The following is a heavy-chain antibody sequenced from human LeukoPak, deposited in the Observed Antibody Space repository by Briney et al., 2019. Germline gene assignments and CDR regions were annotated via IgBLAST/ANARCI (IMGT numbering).Heavy chain of an antibody. V-gene: IGHV1-2*02. CDR1: GYTFTAYH. D-gene: IGHD6-13*01. J-gene: IGHJ6*02. Sequence: ASVTVSCKASGYTFTAYHFHWVRLAPGQGLEWMGWINLNSGVTRYAQKFQDRVTMTRDTSITTAYMELSRLRSDDTAVYYCARDATAATGIAMDVWGQGTTVTVSS. CDR2: INLNSGVT. CDR3: ARDATAATGIAMDV.